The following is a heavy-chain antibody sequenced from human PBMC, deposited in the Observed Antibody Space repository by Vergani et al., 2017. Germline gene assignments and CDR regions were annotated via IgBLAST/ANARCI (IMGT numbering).Heavy chain of an antibody. CDR2: IKNTGDST. CDR3: ARESHYSNGYNWFDP. V-gene: IGHV3-23*01. J-gene: IGHJ5*02. CDR1: GFTFSSHA. D-gene: IGHD4-11*01. Sequence: EVQLLQSEGAVVQPGGSLRLSCVASGFTFSSHAMSWVRQGHGQGLEWVSSIKNTGDSTHYADSVKGRFTISRDNSKNTLYLQMNSLRVEDTAVYYCARESHYSNGYNWFDPWGQGTLVTVSS.